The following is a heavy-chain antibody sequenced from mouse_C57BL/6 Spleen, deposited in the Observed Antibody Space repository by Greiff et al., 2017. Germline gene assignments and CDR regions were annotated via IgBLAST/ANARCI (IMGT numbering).Heavy chain of an antibody. J-gene: IGHJ2*01. CDR1: GYTFTSYG. CDR2: IYPRRGNT. Sequence: QVQLQQSGAELARPGASVKLSCKASGYTFTSYGISWVKQRTGQGLEGIGEIYPRRGNTYYNEKFKGKGTLNADKSSSTAYMELGSLRSEDSAVYFCAREGYGSSYAYYFDYWGPGTPLTVSS. V-gene: IGHV1-81*01. D-gene: IGHD1-1*01. CDR3: AREGYGSSYAYYFDY.